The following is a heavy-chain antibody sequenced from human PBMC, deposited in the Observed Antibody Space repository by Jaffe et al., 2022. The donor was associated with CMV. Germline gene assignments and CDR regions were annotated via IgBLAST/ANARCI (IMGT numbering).Heavy chain of an antibody. CDR1: GGSISSSSYY. V-gene: IGHV4-39*01. Sequence: QLQLQESGPGLVKPSETLSLTCTVSGGSISSSSYYWGWIRQPPGKGLEWIGSIYYSGSTYYNPSLKSRVTISVDTSKNQFSLKLSSVTAADTAVYYCARHDPDIVATPIDYWGQGTLVTVSS. CDR2: IYYSGST. J-gene: IGHJ4*02. CDR3: ARHDPDIVATPIDY. D-gene: IGHD5-12*01.